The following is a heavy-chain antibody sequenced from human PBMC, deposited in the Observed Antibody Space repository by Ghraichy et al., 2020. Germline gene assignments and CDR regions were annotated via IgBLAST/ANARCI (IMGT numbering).Heavy chain of an antibody. CDR2: TFHSGTT. D-gene: IGHD1-1*01. V-gene: IGHV4-38-2*01. CDR1: GYSIRSGYF. CDR3: TGLETRQDLLSQFEF. Sequence: SETLSLTCSVSGYSIRSGYFWGWIRQPPGKGLEWIASTFHSGTTYYNPSLESRVTISVDTSKNQVSLSLGSVTAADTAVYYCTGLETRQDLLSQFEFWGQGTLVTFSS. J-gene: IGHJ4*02.